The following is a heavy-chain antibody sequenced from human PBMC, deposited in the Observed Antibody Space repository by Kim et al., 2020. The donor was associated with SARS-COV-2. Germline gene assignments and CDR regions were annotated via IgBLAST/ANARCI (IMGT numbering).Heavy chain of an antibody. CDR1: GFTFSSYS. CDR2: ISSSSSYI. J-gene: IGHJ6*02. V-gene: IGHV3-21*01. Sequence: GGSLRLSCAASGFTFSSYSMNWVRQAPGKGLEWVSSISSSSSYIYYADSVKGRLTISRDNAKNSLYLQMNSLRAEDTAVYYCARDRGEDIVVVPAAMFGVYYYYGMDVWGQGTTVTVSS. D-gene: IGHD2-2*01. CDR3: ARDRGEDIVVVPAAMFGVYYYYGMDV.